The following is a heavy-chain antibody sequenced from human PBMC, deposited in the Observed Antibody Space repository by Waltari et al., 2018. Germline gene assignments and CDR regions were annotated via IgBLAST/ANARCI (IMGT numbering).Heavy chain of an antibody. D-gene: IGHD2-21*02. Sequence: EVQLLESGGGLVQPGGSLRLSRAASGFTFSSYAMSWVRQAPGKGLGWVSAISGSGGSTYYADSVKGRFTVSRKDVDNTAFLQMSSLKTEDTAVYYCSRHIPSVCGGDCYHSFYYGLDVWGQGTTVIVSS. V-gene: IGHV3-23*01. CDR1: GFTFSSYA. CDR3: SRHIPSVCGGDCYHSFYYGLDV. J-gene: IGHJ6*02. CDR2: ISGSGGST.